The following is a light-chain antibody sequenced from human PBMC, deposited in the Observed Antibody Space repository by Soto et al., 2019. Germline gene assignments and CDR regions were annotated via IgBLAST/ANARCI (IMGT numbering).Light chain of an antibody. J-gene: IGKJ1*01. CDR1: QTISSW. CDR2: AAS. CDR3: KHYNSYPEA. V-gene: IGKV1-5*01. Sequence: DIQMTQSPSTLSGSVGDRVTITCRASQTISSWLAWYQQKPGKAPKLLIYAASSLQSGVQSRFSGSGSGTEFTLTIRSLQPDDFATYYCKHYNSYPEAFGQGTKVDIK.